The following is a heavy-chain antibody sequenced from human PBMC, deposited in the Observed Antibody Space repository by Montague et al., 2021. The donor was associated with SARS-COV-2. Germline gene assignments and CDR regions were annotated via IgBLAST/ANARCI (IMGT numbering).Heavy chain of an antibody. J-gene: IGHJ4*02. Sequence: SETLSLTCAVSGGSISSRNWWSWVRQPPGKGLEWLGEIHHCGSTNYNPSLKSRVTISVDKSNNQFSLNLSSVTAADTAVYHCAPLGYCGWGNGYRVNWGQETRVPAS. CDR2: IHHCGST. D-gene: IGHD2-21*01. V-gene: IGHV4-4*02. CDR3: APLGYCGWGNGYRVN. CDR1: GGSISSRNW.